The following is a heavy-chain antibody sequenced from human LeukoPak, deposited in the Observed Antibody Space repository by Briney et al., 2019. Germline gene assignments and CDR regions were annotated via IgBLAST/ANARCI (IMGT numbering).Heavy chain of an antibody. V-gene: IGHV3-23*01. Sequence: GGSLRLSCAASGLTFSRNAMIWVRQAPGKGLEWVSAISGSGSDTYYADSVKGRFTISRDNSKNTVYLRMNSLRAEDTAIYYCAKDPWGSRGYFDYWGQGTLVTVSS. CDR3: AKDPWGSRGYFDY. CDR2: ISGSGSDT. J-gene: IGHJ4*02. D-gene: IGHD7-27*01. CDR1: GLTFSRNA.